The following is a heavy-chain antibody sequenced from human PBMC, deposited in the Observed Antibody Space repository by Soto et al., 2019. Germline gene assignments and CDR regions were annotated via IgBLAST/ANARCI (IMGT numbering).Heavy chain of an antibody. J-gene: IGHJ5*02. CDR2: INHSGST. V-gene: IGHV4-34*01. CDR1: GGSFSGYY. D-gene: IGHD3-9*01. Sequence: SETLSLTCAVYGGSFSGYYWSWIRQPPGKGREWIGEINHSGSTNYNPSLKSRVTISVDTSKNQFSLKLSSVTAADTAVYYCARRGAFNDILTGYHRLKGGWFDPWGQGTLVTVSS. CDR3: ARRGAFNDILTGYHRLKGGWFDP.